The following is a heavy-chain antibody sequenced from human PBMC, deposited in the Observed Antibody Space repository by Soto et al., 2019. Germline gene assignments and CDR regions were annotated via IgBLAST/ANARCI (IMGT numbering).Heavy chain of an antibody. Sequence: GGSLRLSCAASGFTFSSYAMSWVRQAPGKGLEWVSAISGSGGSTYYADSVKGRFTISRDNSKNTLYLQMNSLRAEDTAVYYCAGADFWSGYHDYWGQGTLVTVSS. CDR3: AGADFWSGYHDY. J-gene: IGHJ4*02. D-gene: IGHD3-3*01. CDR2: ISGSGGST. CDR1: GFTFSSYA. V-gene: IGHV3-23*01.